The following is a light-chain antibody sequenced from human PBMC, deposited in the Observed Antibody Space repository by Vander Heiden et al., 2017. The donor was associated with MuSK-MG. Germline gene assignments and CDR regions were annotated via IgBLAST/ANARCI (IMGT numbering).Light chain of an antibody. Sequence: QSVRTPPPSASGTTRPRVTISCSGSSSNIGSNYVYWYQQLPGTDPKRRIEINNQRPSGVPDRFACSKSGTLDSPAIRGLRSEDEAEDDCAEWDDSLSGCVFGGGTKVTVL. V-gene: IGLV1-47*02. CDR3: AEWDDSLSGCV. J-gene: IGLJ3*02. CDR2: INN. CDR1: SSNIGSNY.